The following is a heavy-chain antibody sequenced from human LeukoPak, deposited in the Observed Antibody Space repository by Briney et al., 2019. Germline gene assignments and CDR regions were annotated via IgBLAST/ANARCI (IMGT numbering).Heavy chain of an antibody. CDR2: ISSSGSTI. CDR1: GFTFSSYE. V-gene: IGHV3-48*03. D-gene: IGHD6-19*01. J-gene: IGHJ4*02. Sequence: GGSLRLSCAASGFTFSSYEMNWVRQAPGKGLEWVSYISSSGSTIYYADSVKGRFTISRDNAKNSLYLQMNSLRAEDTAVYYCARGGGGQWLVYFDYWAKGTLVTVSS. CDR3: ARGGGGQWLVYFDY.